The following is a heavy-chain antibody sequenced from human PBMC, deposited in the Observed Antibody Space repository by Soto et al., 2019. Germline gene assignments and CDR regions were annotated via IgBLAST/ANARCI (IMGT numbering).Heavy chain of an antibody. CDR3: ARVSQVDIVATIRYFDY. Sequence: GASVKVSCKASGYTFTSYYMHWVRQAPGQGLEWMGIINPSGGSTSYAQKFQGRVTMTRDTSTSTVYMELSSLRSEDTAVYYCARVSQVDIVATIRYFDYWGQGTLVTVSS. D-gene: IGHD5-12*01. CDR2: INPSGGST. V-gene: IGHV1-46*03. CDR1: GYTFTSYY. J-gene: IGHJ4*02.